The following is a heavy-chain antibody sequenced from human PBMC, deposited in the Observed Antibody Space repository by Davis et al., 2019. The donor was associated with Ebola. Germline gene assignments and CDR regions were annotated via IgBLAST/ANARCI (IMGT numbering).Heavy chain of an antibody. D-gene: IGHD3-16*01. CDR2: IIPIFGTA. CDR3: AKGGSVYYYYGMDV. J-gene: IGHJ6*02. CDR1: GGTFSSYA. V-gene: IGHV1-69*13. Sequence: SVKVSCKASGGTFSSYAISWVRQAPGQGLEWMGGIIPIFGTANYAQKFQGRVTITADESTSTAYMELSSLRAEDTAVYYCAKGGSVYYYYGMDVWGQGTTVTISS.